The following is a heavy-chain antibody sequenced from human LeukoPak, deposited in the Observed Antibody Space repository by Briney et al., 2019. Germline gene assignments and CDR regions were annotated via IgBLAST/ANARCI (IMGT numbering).Heavy chain of an antibody. CDR1: GYTFTGYY. CDR2: INPSGGST. Sequence: ASVKVSCKASGYTFTGYYMHWVRQAPGQGLEWMGIINPSGGSTSYAQKFQGRVTMTRDTSTSTVYMELSSLRSEDTAVYYCARDIHTYYYDSSGYSQPPAYWGQGTLVTVSS. CDR3: ARDIHTYYYDSSGYSQPPAY. V-gene: IGHV1-46*01. D-gene: IGHD3-22*01. J-gene: IGHJ4*02.